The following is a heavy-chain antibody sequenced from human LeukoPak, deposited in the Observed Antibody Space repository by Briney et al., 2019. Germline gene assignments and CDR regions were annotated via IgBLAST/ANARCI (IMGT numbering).Heavy chain of an antibody. V-gene: IGHV4-34*01. CDR3: ARVALWFGFDY. CDR2: INRSGST. CDR1: GGSFSGYY. J-gene: IGHJ4*02. Sequence: PSETLSLTCAVYGGSFSGYYWSWIRQPPGKGLEWIGEINRSGSTNYNPSLKSRVTISVDTSKNQFSLKLSSVTAADTAVYYCARVALWFGFDYWGQGTLVTVSS. D-gene: IGHD3-10*01.